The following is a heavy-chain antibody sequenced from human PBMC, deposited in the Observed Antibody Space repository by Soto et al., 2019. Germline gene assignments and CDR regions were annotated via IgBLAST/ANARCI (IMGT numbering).Heavy chain of an antibody. J-gene: IGHJ4*02. D-gene: IGHD6-13*01. CDR1: GFTFTNAW. V-gene: IGHV3-15*01. CDR2: IRSRADDGTT. CDR3: ATEGIASRPPFDY. Sequence: VQLVESGGGVVQPGGSLRLSCAASGFTFTNAWMTWVRQAPGKGLEWVGHIRSRADDGTTDYAAPLKGRFTISRDDSKNMLYLQMNSLKTEDTAVYFCATEGIASRPPFDYWGQGTLVTVSS.